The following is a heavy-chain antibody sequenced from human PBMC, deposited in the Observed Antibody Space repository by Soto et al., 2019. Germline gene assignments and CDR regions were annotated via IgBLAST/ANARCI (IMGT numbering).Heavy chain of an antibody. CDR2: IKTDSTIT. Sequence: EVQLVESGGGLVQPGGSLRLSCAASGFTFSGYWMHWVRQGPGKGLVWVSRIKTDSTITTYADSVKGRFSISRDNAKNTLYLQMNSLRAEDTAFYYCAGSASGAFDIWGQGTMVTVSS. J-gene: IGHJ3*02. CDR1: GFTFSGYW. V-gene: IGHV3-74*01. CDR3: AGSASGAFDI. D-gene: IGHD3-10*01.